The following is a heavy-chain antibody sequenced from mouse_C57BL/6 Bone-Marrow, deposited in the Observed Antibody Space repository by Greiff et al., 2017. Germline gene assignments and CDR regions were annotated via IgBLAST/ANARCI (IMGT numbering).Heavy chain of an antibody. CDR3: ARWLLPGAWFAY. J-gene: IGHJ3*01. Sequence: VKLQESGAELARPGASVKLSCKASGYTFTSYGISWVKQRTGQGLEWIGEIYPRSGNTYYNEKFKGKATLTADKSSSTAYMELRSLTSEDSAVYFCARWLLPGAWFAYWGQGTLVTVSA. D-gene: IGHD2-3*01. CDR1: GYTFTSYG. V-gene: IGHV1-81*01. CDR2: IYPRSGNT.